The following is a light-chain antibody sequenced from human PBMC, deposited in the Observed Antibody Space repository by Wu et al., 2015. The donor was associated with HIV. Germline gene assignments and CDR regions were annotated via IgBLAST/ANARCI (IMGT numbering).Light chain of an antibody. V-gene: IGKV3-20*01. J-gene: IGKJ2*01. CDR2: GAS. CDR3: QQYGTSPRYT. Sequence: LAWLPTRKPGQXPRLLIYGASSKDTGIPDRFSGTGSGTNFTLTISRLEPEDFAVYYCQQYGTSPRYTFGQGTKLEIK.